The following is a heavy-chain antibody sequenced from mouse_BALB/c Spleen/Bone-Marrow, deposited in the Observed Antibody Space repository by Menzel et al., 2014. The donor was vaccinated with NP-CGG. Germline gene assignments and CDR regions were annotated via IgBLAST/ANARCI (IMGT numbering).Heavy chain of an antibody. V-gene: IGHV5-6-4*01. D-gene: IGHD2-3*01. Sequence: EVKLVESGGGLVKPGGSLKLSCAASGLTFSSYTMSWVRQTPEKRLEWVATISSGGSYTYYPDSVKGRFTISRDNAKNTLYLQMSSLKSEDTAMYYCTRDDGYHYFDYWGQGTTLTVSS. CDR3: TRDDGYHYFDY. J-gene: IGHJ2*01. CDR1: GLTFSSYT. CDR2: ISSGGSYT.